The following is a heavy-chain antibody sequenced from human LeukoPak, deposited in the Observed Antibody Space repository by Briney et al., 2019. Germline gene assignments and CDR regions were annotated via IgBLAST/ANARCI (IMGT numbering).Heavy chain of an antibody. CDR3: ARDFYEKQWLVPFEY. J-gene: IGHJ4*02. V-gene: IGHV4-59*12. CDR2: IYYSGST. Sequence: SETLSLTCTVAGGSISSYYWSWIRQPPGKGLEWIGSIYYSGSTYYNPSLKSRVTISVDMSKNQFSLKLTSLTAADTAVYYCARDFYEKQWLVPFEYWGQGTLVTVSS. CDR1: GGSISSYY. D-gene: IGHD6-19*01.